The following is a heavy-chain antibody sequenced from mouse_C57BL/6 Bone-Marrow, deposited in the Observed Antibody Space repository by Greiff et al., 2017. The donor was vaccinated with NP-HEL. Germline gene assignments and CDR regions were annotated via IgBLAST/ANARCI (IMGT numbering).Heavy chain of an antibody. CDR2: IYPGSGST. Sequence: QVQLQQPGAELVKPGASVKMSCKASGYTFTSYWITWVKQRPGQGLEWIGDIYPGSGSTNYNEKFKSKATLTVDTSSSTAYMQLSSLTSEDTAVYNCARDAHSNYEKDFDYWGQGTTLTVSS. D-gene: IGHD2-5*01. CDR3: ARDAHSNYEKDFDY. J-gene: IGHJ2*01. CDR1: GYTFTSYW. V-gene: IGHV1-55*01.